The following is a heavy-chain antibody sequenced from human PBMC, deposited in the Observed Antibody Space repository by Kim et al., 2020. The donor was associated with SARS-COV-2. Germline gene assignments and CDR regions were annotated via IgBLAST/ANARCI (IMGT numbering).Heavy chain of an antibody. V-gene: IGHV4-39*01. J-gene: IGHJ3*02. CDR3: ARHYEASRILTGYPEPLVAFDI. Sequence: SETLSLTCTVSGGSISSSSYYWGWIRQPPGKGLEWIGSIYYSGSTYYNPSLKSRVTISVDTSKNQFSLKLSSVTAADTAVYYCARHYEASRILTGYPEPLVAFDIWGQGTMVTVSS. CDR1: GGSISSSSYY. D-gene: IGHD3-9*01. CDR2: IYYSGST.